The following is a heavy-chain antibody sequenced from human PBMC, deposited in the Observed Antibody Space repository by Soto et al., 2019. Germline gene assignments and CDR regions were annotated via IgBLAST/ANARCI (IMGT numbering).Heavy chain of an antibody. CDR1: GYAFGDYD. CDR3: ARMATYGTLNWFDP. D-gene: IGHD1-1*01. CDR2: MNPNSANT. J-gene: IGHJ5*02. V-gene: IGHV1-8*01. Sequence: QVQLVQSGAEVQRPGASVKVSCRASGYAFGDYDISWVRQAPGQGLEWMGWMNPNSANTGYAQKFQARVSMTRDMSISTDYMELSRLRPEDTVIYYCARMATYGTLNWFDPWGQGALVTVSS.